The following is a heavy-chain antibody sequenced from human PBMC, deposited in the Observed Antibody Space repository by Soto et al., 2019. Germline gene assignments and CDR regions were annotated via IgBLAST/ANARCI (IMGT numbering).Heavy chain of an antibody. CDR2: INAANGDT. CDR3: VRRHVSATGIDWFDP. CDR1: GYNFTSYV. V-gene: IGHV1-3*01. J-gene: IGHJ5*02. D-gene: IGHD6-13*01. Sequence: SENVSCKAYGYNFTSYVIPWVRQALGQRLEWMGWINAANGDTKYSPKFQGRVTITRDTSASTAYMELSSLRSEDTAVYYCVRRHVSATGIDWFDPWGQRSLVTV.